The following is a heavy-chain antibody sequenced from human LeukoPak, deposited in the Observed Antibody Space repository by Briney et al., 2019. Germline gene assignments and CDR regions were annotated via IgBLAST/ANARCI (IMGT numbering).Heavy chain of an antibody. CDR1: GGSFSGYY. Sequence: PSETLSLTCAVYGGSFSGYYWSWIRQPPGKGLEWIGEINHSGSTNYNPSLKSRVTISVDTSKNQFSLKLSSVTAADTAVYCCARGLVRGGATYWYGMDVWGQGTTVTVSS. CDR3: ARGLVRGGATYWYGMDV. D-gene: IGHD1-26*01. J-gene: IGHJ6*02. CDR2: INHSGST. V-gene: IGHV4-34*01.